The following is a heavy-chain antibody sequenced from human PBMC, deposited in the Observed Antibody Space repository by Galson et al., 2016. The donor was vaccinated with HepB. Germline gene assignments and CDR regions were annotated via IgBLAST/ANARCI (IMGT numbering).Heavy chain of an antibody. CDR1: GDSISIRGYY. Sequence: SETLSLTCTVSGDSISIRGYYWAWIRQPPGKGLEWIGSIYYSGNTYNNPSLKTRVSMSVGTSKNHFSLELSSVTAADTAVYYCARRTLQPSFDYWGQGTPVSVSS. CDR2: IYYSGNT. D-gene: IGHD1-14*01. V-gene: IGHV4-39*02. CDR3: ARRTLQPSFDY. J-gene: IGHJ4*02.